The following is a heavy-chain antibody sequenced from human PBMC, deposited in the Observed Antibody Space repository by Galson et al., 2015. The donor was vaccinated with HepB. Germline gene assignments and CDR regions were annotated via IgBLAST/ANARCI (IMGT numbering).Heavy chain of an antibody. J-gene: IGHJ4*02. Sequence: SLRLSCAASGFTFSSYAMHWVRQAPGKGLEYVSAISSNGGSTYYADSVKGRFTISRDNSKNTLYLQMSSLRAEDTAVYYCVKDVKLETIYYFDYWGQGTLVTVSS. CDR1: GFTFSSYA. CDR3: VKDVKLETIYYFDY. V-gene: IGHV3-64D*06. CDR2: ISSNGGST. D-gene: IGHD1-1*01.